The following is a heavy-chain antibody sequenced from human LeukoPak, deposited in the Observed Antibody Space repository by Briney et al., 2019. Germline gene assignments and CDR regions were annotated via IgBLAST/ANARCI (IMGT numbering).Heavy chain of an antibody. Sequence: PGGSLRLSCAASGFTFSSYWMSWVRQAPGKGLEWVANIKQDGSEKYYVDSVKGRFTISRDNAKNSLYLQMNSLRAEDTAVYYCARDLGHFYYYDSSGYFDYWGRGTLVTVSS. J-gene: IGHJ4*02. D-gene: IGHD3-22*01. V-gene: IGHV3-7*01. CDR2: IKQDGSEK. CDR3: ARDLGHFYYYDSSGYFDY. CDR1: GFTFSSYW.